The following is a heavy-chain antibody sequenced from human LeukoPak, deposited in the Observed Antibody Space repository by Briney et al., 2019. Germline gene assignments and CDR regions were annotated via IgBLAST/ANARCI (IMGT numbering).Heavy chain of an antibody. D-gene: IGHD3-10*02. J-gene: IGHJ4*02. CDR1: GFTLSNFW. CDR2: INRDGSHK. Sequence: GGSLRLSCAASGFTLSNFWMNWVRRAPGKGLEWVAIINRDGSHKEYVDSVKGRFTISRDNAKNSLFLQMNSLRAEDTAVYYCVRDSYMFGSDYWGQGTLVTVSS. V-gene: IGHV3-7*01. CDR3: VRDSYMFGSDY.